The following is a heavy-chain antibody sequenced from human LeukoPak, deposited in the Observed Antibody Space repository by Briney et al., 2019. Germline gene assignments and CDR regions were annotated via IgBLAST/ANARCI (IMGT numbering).Heavy chain of an antibody. CDR1: GGSIGSSNW. Sequence: PSETLSLTCDVSGGSIGSSNWWSWVRQPPGKGLVWIGEVYHSGTMNDNPSLKSRVTISVDTSKNQFSLKLSSVTAADTAVYYCARLLSSSWYMDVWGKGTTVTVSS. D-gene: IGHD6-13*01. CDR2: VYHSGTM. CDR3: ARLLSSSWYMDV. V-gene: IGHV4-4*02. J-gene: IGHJ6*03.